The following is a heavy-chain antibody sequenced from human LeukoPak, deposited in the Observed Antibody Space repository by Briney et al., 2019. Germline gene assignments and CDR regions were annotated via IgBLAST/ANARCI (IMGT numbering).Heavy chain of an antibody. CDR2: ISSSSGIST. Sequence: GGSLRLACAASGFTFSSYTMNWVRQAPGQGLEYLSAISSSSGISTYYADSVKGRFTISRDNSKNMVHLQMSSLRAEDTAVYYCVRGSGWFDPWGQGTLVTVSS. V-gene: IGHV3-64D*06. CDR1: GFTFSSYT. CDR3: VRGSGWFDP. D-gene: IGHD1-14*01. J-gene: IGHJ5*02.